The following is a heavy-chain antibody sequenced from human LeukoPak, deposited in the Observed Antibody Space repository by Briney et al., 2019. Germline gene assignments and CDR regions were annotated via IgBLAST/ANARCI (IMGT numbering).Heavy chain of an antibody. D-gene: IGHD5-12*01. CDR1: GFTFSNFG. Sequence: GGSLRLSCAASGFTFSNFGMHWVRQAPGKGLEWVAFIRYNGDTIFYADSVQGRFIISRDSSKNTLFLQMNSLRAEDTAVYYCAKPDIGAFDIWGQGTMVTVSS. J-gene: IGHJ3*02. V-gene: IGHV3-30*02. CDR2: IRYNGDTI. CDR3: AKPDIGAFDI.